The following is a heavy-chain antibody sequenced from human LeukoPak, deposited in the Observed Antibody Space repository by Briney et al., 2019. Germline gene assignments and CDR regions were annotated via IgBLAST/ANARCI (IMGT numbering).Heavy chain of an antibody. V-gene: IGHV4-61*01. CDR2: IYYSGST. J-gene: IGHJ4*02. D-gene: IGHD1-26*01. Sequence: PSETLSLTCTVSGGSVSSGSYYWSWIRQPPGKGLEWIGYIYYSGSTNYNPSLKSRVTISVDASKNQFSLKLSSVTAADTAVYYCARGPGSHFDYWGQGTLVTVSS. CDR1: GGSVSSGSYY. CDR3: ARGPGSHFDY.